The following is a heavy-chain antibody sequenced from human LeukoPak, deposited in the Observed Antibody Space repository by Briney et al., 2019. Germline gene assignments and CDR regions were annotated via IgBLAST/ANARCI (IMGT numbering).Heavy chain of an antibody. V-gene: IGHV1-8*01. D-gene: IGHD4-17*01. CDR2: MNPNSGNT. CDR3: ARVYGDYLLIWFDP. Sequence: ASVKVSCKASGYTFTSYDINWVRQATGQGLEWMGWMNPNSGNTGYAQKFQGRVTMTRNTSISTAYMELSRLRSEDTAVYYCARVYGDYLLIWFDPWGQGTLVTVSS. CDR1: GYTFTSYD. J-gene: IGHJ5*02.